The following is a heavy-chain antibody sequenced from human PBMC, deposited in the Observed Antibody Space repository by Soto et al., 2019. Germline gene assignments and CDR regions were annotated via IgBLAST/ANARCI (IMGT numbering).Heavy chain of an antibody. V-gene: IGHV3-33*01. CDR2: IWYDGSNK. Sequence: QVQLVESGGGVVQPGRSLRLSCAASGFTFSSYGMHWVRQAPGKGLEWVAVIWYDGSNKYYADSVKGRFTISRDNSKNTQYRQINRLGAADTAVYYGASEVFSGSWYSDYWAQGTLVTVSS. CDR3: ASEVFSGSWYSDY. D-gene: IGHD6-13*01. J-gene: IGHJ4*02. CDR1: GFTFSSYG.